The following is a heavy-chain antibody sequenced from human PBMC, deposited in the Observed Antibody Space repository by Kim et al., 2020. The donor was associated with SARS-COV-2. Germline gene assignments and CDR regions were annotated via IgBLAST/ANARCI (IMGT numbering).Heavy chain of an antibody. CDR3: ARAQGDYDYVWGSYRFYYFDN. CDR2: IYYSGST. CDR1: GGSISSSSYY. D-gene: IGHD3-16*02. Sequence: SETLSLTCTVSGGSISSSSYYWGWIRQPPGKGLEWIGSIYYSGSTYYNPSLKSRVTISVDTSKNQFSLKLSSVTAADTAVYYCARAQGDYDYVWGSYRFYYFDNWGQGTLVTVSS. J-gene: IGHJ4*02. V-gene: IGHV4-39*07.